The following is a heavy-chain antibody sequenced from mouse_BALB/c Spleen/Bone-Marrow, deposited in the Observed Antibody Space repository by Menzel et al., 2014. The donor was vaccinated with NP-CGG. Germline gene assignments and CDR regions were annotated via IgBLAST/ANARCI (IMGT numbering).Heavy chain of an antibody. J-gene: IGHJ2*01. CDR1: GYTFTSYP. V-gene: IGHV1-4*01. CDR2: INPSSGHT. D-gene: IGHD3-3*01. Sequence: QVQLKQSGAELARPGASVWMSCKASGYTFTSYPMNWVKQRPGQGLEWIGYINPSSGHTNYNQKFKDKATLTADKSSSTAYMQLSSLTSEDSAVYYCTRRAAYYFDYWGQGTTLTVSS. CDR3: TRRAAYYFDY.